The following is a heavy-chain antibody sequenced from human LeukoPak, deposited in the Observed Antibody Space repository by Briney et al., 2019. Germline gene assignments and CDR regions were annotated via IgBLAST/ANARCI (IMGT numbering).Heavy chain of an antibody. CDR1: GGSISSYY. J-gene: IGHJ3*02. Sequence: SETLSLTCTVSGGSISSYYWSWIRQPPGKGLEWIGYIYTSGSTNYNPSLKSRVTISVDTPKNQFSLKLSSVTAADTAVYYCARLLTVTTFGDAFDIWGQGTMVTVSS. CDR3: ARLLTVTTFGDAFDI. CDR2: IYTSGST. D-gene: IGHD4-11*01. V-gene: IGHV4-4*09.